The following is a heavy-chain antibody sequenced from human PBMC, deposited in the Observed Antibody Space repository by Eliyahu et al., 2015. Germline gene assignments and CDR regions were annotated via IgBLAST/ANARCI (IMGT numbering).Heavy chain of an antibody. J-gene: IGHJ6*02. CDR1: GYTFTSYY. CDR2: INPSGGST. V-gene: IGHV1-46*01. CDR3: ARDVAVAGTGGYYYYGMDV. D-gene: IGHD6-19*01. Sequence: KASGYTFTSYYMHWVRQAPGQGLEWMGIINPSGGSTSYAQKFQGRVTMTRDTSTSTVYMELSSLRSEDTAVYYCARDVAVAGTGGYYYYGMDVWGQGTTVTVSS.